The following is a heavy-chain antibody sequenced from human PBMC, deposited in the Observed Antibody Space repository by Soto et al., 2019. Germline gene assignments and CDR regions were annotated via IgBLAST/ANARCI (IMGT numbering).Heavy chain of an antibody. V-gene: IGHV1-69*01. Sequence: QVQLVQSGAEVKKPGSSVKVSCKASGGTFSSYAISWVRQAPGQGLEWMGGIIPIFGTANYAQKFQGRVTITADESTSTAYMELSSLRSEDTAVYYCARVPPSLIAAAASNWFDPWGQGTLVTVSS. CDR3: ARVPPSLIAAAASNWFDP. CDR2: IIPIFGTA. J-gene: IGHJ5*02. CDR1: GGTFSSYA. D-gene: IGHD6-13*01.